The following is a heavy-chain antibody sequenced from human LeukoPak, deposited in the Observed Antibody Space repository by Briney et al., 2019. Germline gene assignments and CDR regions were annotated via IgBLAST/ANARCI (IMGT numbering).Heavy chain of an antibody. D-gene: IGHD2-15*01. CDR1: GFTFSIYW. Sequence: GGSLRLSCAASGFTFSIYWMSWVRQAPGKGLEWVGRIKSKTDGGTTDDAAFVKGRFTISRDDSANTLYLQMNNLKTEDTAVYYCTTGPIGYCSGGTCSPLDYWGQGTLVTVSS. V-gene: IGHV3-15*01. CDR3: TTGPIGYCSGGTCSPLDY. J-gene: IGHJ4*02. CDR2: IKSKTDGGTT.